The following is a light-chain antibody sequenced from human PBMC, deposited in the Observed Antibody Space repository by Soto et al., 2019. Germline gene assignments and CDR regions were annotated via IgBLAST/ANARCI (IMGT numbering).Light chain of an antibody. V-gene: IGKV3-15*01. Sequence: EFVMRNSPQPLAISLRDSTTLSCKARQGIGDILAWYLNKPGQTPRLLIYDTSTRATGVPTRFSGSRSGAEFTLAINSLQSEDFAVYYCQPYNNLPITFGGGTKVDI. CDR2: DTS. CDR1: QGIGDI. CDR3: QPYNNLPIT. J-gene: IGKJ4*01.